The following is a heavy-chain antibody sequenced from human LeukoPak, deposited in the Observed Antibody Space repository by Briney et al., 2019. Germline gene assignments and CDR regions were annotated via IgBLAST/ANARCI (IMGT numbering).Heavy chain of an antibody. V-gene: IGHV3-7*01. CDR2: IKQDGSEK. J-gene: IGHJ6*02. Sequence: PGGSLRLSCAASGFTFGTYWMNWVRQAPGKGLEWVANIKQDGSEKYYVDSVKGRFTMSRDNAKKSVYLQMNSLRAEDTAVYYCATGSYTLYNGMDVWGQGTTVTVSS. D-gene: IGHD2-2*02. CDR3: ATGSYTLYNGMDV. CDR1: GFTFGTYW.